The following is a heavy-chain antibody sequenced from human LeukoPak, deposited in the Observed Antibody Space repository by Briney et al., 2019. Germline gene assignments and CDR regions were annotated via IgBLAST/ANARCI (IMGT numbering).Heavy chain of an antibody. CDR3: ARGDDYGDYLSAFDI. CDR1: GYTFTSYG. D-gene: IGHD4-17*01. Sequence: ASVKVSCKASGYTFTSYGISWVRQAPGQGLEWMGWIYSYNGNTNHAQKFQGRVTMTTDTSTSIAYMELRSLTSDDTAVYYCARGDDYGDYLSAFDIWGQGTMVTVSS. J-gene: IGHJ3*02. V-gene: IGHV1-18*01. CDR2: IYSYNGNT.